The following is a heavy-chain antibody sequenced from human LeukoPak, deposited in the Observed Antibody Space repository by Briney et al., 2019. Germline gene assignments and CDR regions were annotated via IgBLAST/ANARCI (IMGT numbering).Heavy chain of an antibody. CDR3: ARSYDSRGYLYYGMDV. D-gene: IGHD3-22*01. CDR2: IYYSGST. CDR1: GGSISSYY. Sequence: PSETLSLTCTVSGGSISSYYWSWIRQPPGKGLEWIGYIYYSGSTGYNPSLRGRVTISVDTSQNQFSLRLSSVTAADTAVYYCARSYDSRGYLYYGMDVWGQGTTVTVSS. J-gene: IGHJ6*02. V-gene: IGHV4-59*01.